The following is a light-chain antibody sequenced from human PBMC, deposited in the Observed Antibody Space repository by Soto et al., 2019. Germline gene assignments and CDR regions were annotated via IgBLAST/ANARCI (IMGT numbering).Light chain of an antibody. V-gene: IGKV3-15*01. CDR3: QQYNSWPPDGT. CDR2: GAS. J-gene: IGKJ1*01. CDR1: PSVSSSY. Sequence: EIVLTQSPGTLSLSPGERATLSCRARPSVSSSYLAWYQQKPGQAPRLLIYGASTRATGISGRFSGSGSGTEFTLSINSLQSEDFAVYYCQQYNSWPPDGTVGKGTKVDIK.